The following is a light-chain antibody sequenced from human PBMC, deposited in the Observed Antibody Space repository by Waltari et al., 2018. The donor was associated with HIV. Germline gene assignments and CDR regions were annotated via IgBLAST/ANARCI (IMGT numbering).Light chain of an antibody. V-gene: IGKV1-16*02. CDR3: QRYNSYPIT. J-gene: IGKJ5*01. Sequence: DIQMTQSPSSLSASVGDRVTITCRASQGINNYLAWFQQQPGKAPKSLIYAASSLQSWVPSKFSGSGSGTDFTLNISSLQPEDSATYYCQRYNSYPITFGQGTRLEIK. CDR1: QGINNY. CDR2: AAS.